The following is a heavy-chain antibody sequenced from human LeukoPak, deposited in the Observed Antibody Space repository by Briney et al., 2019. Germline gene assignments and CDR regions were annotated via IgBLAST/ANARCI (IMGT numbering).Heavy chain of an antibody. V-gene: IGHV4-34*01. CDR3: ARRTWGAADYFDY. CDR2: INHSGST. CDR1: GGSFSGYY. J-gene: IGHJ4*02. D-gene: IGHD6-13*01. Sequence: SETLSLTCAVYGGSFSGYYWSWIRQPPGKGLEWVGEINHSGSTNYNPSLKSRVTITVDTSKNQFSLKLSSVTAADTAVYYCARRTWGAADYFDYWGQGTLVTVSS.